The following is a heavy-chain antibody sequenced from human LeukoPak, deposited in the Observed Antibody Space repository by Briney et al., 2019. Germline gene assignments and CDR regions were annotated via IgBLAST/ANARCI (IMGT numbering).Heavy chain of an antibody. CDR1: GFTFSSYC. J-gene: IGHJ4*02. CDR3: AKDMGYNTGWYRFDY. V-gene: IGHV3-30*02. Sequence: GGSLRLSCAASGFTFSSYCMHWVRQAPGKGLEWVAFIRYDGSNQYYADSVKGRFTISRDSSMNTLYLQMNSLRGDDTAVYYCAKDMGYNTGWYRFDYWGQGTLVTVSS. CDR2: IRYDGSNQ. D-gene: IGHD6-19*01.